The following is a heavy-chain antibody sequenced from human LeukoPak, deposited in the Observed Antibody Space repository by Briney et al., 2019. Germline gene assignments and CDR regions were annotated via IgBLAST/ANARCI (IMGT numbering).Heavy chain of an antibody. Sequence: PGGSLRLSCAASGFTFSSYGMHWVRQAPGKGLEWVSYISSSSSTIYYADSVKGRFTISRDNAKNSLYLQMNSLRAEDTAVYYCARGPHVWGSYADYFDYWGQGTLVTVSS. CDR2: ISSSSSTI. CDR1: GFTFSSYG. J-gene: IGHJ4*02. V-gene: IGHV3-48*01. CDR3: ARGPHVWGSYADYFDY. D-gene: IGHD3-16*01.